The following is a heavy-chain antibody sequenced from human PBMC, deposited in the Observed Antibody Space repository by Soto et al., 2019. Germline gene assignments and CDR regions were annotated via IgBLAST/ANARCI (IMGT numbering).Heavy chain of an antibody. D-gene: IGHD3-3*01. CDR2: ISSSGSTI. CDR1: GFTFSSYE. V-gene: IGHV3-48*03. Sequence: GGSLRLSCAASGFTFSSYEMNWVRQAPGKGLEWVSYISSSGSTIYYADSVKGRFTISRDNAKNSLYLQMNSLRAEDTAVYYCASLGFLEWWTNWFDPWGQGTLVTVSS. J-gene: IGHJ5*02. CDR3: ASLGFLEWWTNWFDP.